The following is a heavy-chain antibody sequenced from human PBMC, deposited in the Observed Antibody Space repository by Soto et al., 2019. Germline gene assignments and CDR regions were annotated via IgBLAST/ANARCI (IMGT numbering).Heavy chain of an antibody. CDR2: IYYSGST. V-gene: IGHV4-39*01. J-gene: IGHJ4*02. CDR1: GGSISSSSYY. Sequence: SETLSLTCTVSGGSISSSSYYWGWIRQPPGKGLEWIGSIYYSGSTYYNPSLKSRVTISVDTSKNQFSLKLSSVTAADTAVYYCARRACGGSCYARRWIDYWGQGTLVTVSS. CDR3: ARRACGGSCYARRWIDY. D-gene: IGHD2-15*01.